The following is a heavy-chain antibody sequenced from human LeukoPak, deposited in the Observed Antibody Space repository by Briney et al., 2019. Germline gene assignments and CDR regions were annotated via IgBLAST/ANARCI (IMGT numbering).Heavy chain of an antibody. J-gene: IGHJ4*02. D-gene: IGHD2-2*02. Sequence: PSETLSLTCTVSGGSISSYYWSWIRQPPGKGLEWIGYIYYSGSTNYNPSLKSRVTISVDTSKNQFSLKLSSVTAADTAVYYCARGRRIVVVPAAIAAGPFDYWGQGTLVTVSS. V-gene: IGHV4-59*01. CDR3: ARGRRIVVVPAAIAAGPFDY. CDR2: IYYSGST. CDR1: GGSISSYY.